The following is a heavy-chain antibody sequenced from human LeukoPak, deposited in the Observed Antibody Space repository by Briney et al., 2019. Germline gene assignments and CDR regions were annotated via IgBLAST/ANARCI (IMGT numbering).Heavy chain of an antibody. V-gene: IGHV4-59*01. CDR3: ARVKTIFGVVTFRFDP. D-gene: IGHD3-3*01. Sequence: SETLSLTCTVSGGSISSYYWSWIRQPPGKGLEWIGYIYYSGSTNYNPSLKSRVTISVDTSKNQFSLKLSSVTAADTAVYYCARVKTIFGVVTFRFDPWGQGTLVTVSS. CDR2: IYYSGST. CDR1: GGSISSYY. J-gene: IGHJ5*02.